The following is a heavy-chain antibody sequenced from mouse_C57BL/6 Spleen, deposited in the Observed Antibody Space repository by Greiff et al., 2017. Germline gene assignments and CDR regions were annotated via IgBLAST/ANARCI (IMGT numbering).Heavy chain of an antibody. CDR1: GYTFTSYG. J-gene: IGHJ2*01. Sequence: VQLQQSGAELARPGASVKLSCKASGYTFTSYGISWVKQRTGQGLEWIGEIYPRSGNTYYNEKFKGKATLTADKSSSTAYMELRSLTSEDSAVYFCARSGVITTVVAPLDYWGQGTTLTVSS. D-gene: IGHD1-1*01. CDR2: IYPRSGNT. CDR3: ARSGVITTVVAPLDY. V-gene: IGHV1-81*01.